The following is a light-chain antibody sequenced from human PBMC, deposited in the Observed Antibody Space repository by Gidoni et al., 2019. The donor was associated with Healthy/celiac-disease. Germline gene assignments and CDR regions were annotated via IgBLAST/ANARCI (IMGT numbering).Light chain of an antibody. J-gene: IGLJ2*01. Sequence: QSALTQPASVSGSPGQSITISCTGTSSDVGGYNYVSCYQQHPGKAPKLMIYEVSNRPSGVPDRFSGSKSGNTASLTISGLQAEDEADYYCSSYTSSSTLDVVFGGGTKLTVL. CDR2: EVS. V-gene: IGLV2-14*01. CDR1: SSDVGGYNY. CDR3: SSYTSSSTLDVV.